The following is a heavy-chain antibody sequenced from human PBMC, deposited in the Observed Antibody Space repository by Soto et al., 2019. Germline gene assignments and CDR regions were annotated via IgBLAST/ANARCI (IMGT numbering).Heavy chain of an antibody. J-gene: IGHJ6*02. CDR2: IIPIFGTA. D-gene: IGHD2-15*01. CDR3: ARDSCSGGSCYRFFDYYGMDV. CDR1: GGTFSSYA. V-gene: IGHV1-69*13. Sequence: SVKVSCKASGGTFSSYAISWVRQAPGQGLEWMGGIIPIFGTANYAQKFQGRVTITADESTSTAYMELSSLRSEDTAVYYCARDSCSGGSCYRFFDYYGMDVWGQGTTVTVSS.